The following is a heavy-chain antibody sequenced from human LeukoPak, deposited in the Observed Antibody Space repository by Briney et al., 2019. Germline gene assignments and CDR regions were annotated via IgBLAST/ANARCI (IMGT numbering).Heavy chain of an antibody. CDR1: GFSFSSHG. Sequence: GGSLRPSCEASGFSFSSHGMHWVRQAPGKGLEWVAVIWYDGSNKYYADSVKGRFTISRDNSKNMLYVEMNSLRAEDTAVYYCVRWGPSKAMDVWGKGTTVTVSP. V-gene: IGHV3-33*01. J-gene: IGHJ6*04. CDR3: VRWGPSKAMDV. CDR2: IWYDGSNK. D-gene: IGHD7-27*01.